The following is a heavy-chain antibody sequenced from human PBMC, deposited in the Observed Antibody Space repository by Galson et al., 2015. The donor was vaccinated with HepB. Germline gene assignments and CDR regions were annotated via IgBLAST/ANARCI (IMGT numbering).Heavy chain of an antibody. CDR1: GFTFSSYA. CDR3: AKRGAVAPLMDV. Sequence: SLRLSCAASGFTFSSYAMSWVRQAPGKGLEWVSAISGSGGSTYYADSVKGRFTISRDNSKNTLYLQMNSLRAEDTAVYYCAKRGAVAPLMDVWGKGTTVTVSS. J-gene: IGHJ6*03. D-gene: IGHD6-19*01. V-gene: IGHV3-23*01. CDR2: ISGSGGST.